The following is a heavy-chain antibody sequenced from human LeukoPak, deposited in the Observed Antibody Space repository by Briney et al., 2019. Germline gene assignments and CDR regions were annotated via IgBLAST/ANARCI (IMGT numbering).Heavy chain of an antibody. V-gene: IGHV4-34*01. CDR1: GGSFSGYY. D-gene: IGHD3-16*01. CDR3: ARGNYVRGEDY. Sequence: SETLSLTCAVYGGSFSGYYWSWIRQPPGKGLEWIGEINHSGSTNYNPSLESRVAISVDTSKNQFSLKLSSVTAADTAVYYCARGNYVRGEDYWGQGTLVTVSS. J-gene: IGHJ4*02. CDR2: INHSGST.